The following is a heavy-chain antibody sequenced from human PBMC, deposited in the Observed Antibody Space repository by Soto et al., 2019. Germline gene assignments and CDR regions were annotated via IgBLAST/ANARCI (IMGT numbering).Heavy chain of an antibody. CDR3: ARDVPTVTTGGPDY. V-gene: IGHV1-18*01. CDR1: GYTFTSYG. CDR2: ISAYNGNT. D-gene: IGHD4-17*01. J-gene: IGHJ4*02. Sequence: QVQLVQSGVEVEKPGASVKVSCKASGYTFTSYGVSWVRQAPGQGLEWMGWISAYNGNTNYAQKFQARVTMTTDTSTRTAYMELRSLRSDDTAVYYCARDVPTVTTGGPDYWGQGTLVTVSS.